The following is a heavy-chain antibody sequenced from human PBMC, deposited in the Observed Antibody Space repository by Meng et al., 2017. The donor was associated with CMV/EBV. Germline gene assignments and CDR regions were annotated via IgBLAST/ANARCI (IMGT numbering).Heavy chain of an antibody. CDR1: GFTFSSYW. CDR3: ARVGGEMATTQNGAVYYGMDV. CDR2: IKQDGSEK. Sequence: GESLKISWAASGFTFSSYWMSWVRQAPGKGLEWVANIKQDGSEKYYVDSVKGRFTISRDNAKNSLYLQRNSLRAEDTAVYYCARVGGEMATTQNGAVYYGMDVWGQGTTVTVSS. J-gene: IGHJ6*02. D-gene: IGHD5-24*01. V-gene: IGHV3-7*01.